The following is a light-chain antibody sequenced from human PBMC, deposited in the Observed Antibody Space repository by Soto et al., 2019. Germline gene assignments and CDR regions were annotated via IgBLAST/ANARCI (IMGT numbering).Light chain of an antibody. J-gene: IGLJ2*01. CDR3: SSFTDRTTVL. CDR2: NVS. V-gene: IGLV2-14*01. Sequence: QSALTQPASVSGSPGQSITISCTGTSSDVGAYNYDSWYQQHPGKAPKLIIYNVSNRPSGVSNRFSGSKSANTASLTIFGLQAEDEADYYCSSFTDRTTVLFGGGTKLTVL. CDR1: SSDVGAYNY.